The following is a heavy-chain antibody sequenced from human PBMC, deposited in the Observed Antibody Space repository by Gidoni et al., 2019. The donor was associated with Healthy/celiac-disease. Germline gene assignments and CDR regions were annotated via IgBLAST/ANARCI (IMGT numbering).Heavy chain of an antibody. D-gene: IGHD3-3*01. CDR2: IYSGGST. V-gene: IGHV3-66*01. Sequence: EVQLVESGGGLVHPGGSLRLSCAASGFTVSSNYMSWVRQAPGKGLEWVSVIYSGGSTYYADSVKGRFTISRDNSKNTLYLQMNSLRAEDTAVYYCARGILSFNGMDVWGQGTTVTVSS. CDR3: ARGILSFNGMDV. J-gene: IGHJ6*02. CDR1: GFTVSSNY.